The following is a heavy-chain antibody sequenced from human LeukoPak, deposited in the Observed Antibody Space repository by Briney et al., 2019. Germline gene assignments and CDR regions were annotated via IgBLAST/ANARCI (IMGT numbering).Heavy chain of an antibody. CDR2: INPNSGGT. D-gene: IGHD6-6*01. V-gene: IGHV1-2*06. J-gene: IGHJ6*02. Sequence: ASVKVSCKASGYTFNGYYMHWVRQAPGQGLEWMGRINPNSGGTNYAQKFQGRVTMTRDTSISTAYMELSRLRSDDTAVYYCAREYSSSRYYYYYYGMDVWGQGTTATVS. CDR3: AREYSSSRYYYYYYGMDV. CDR1: GYTFNGYY.